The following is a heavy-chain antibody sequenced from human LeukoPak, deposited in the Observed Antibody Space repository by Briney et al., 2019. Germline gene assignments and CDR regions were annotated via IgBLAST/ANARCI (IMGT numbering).Heavy chain of an antibody. D-gene: IGHD6-13*01. CDR1: GFSGFSFSYYD. CDR2: LSNSGNST. Sequence: GGSLRLSCAASGFSGFSFSYYDLNWVRQAPGKGLEWVSGLSNSGNSTYYADSVKGRFTISRDNAKNMLSLQMNSLRAEDTAVYYCAKDVGTFYYYMDVWGKGTTVTVSS. CDR3: AKDVGTFYYYMDV. J-gene: IGHJ6*03. V-gene: IGHV3-23*01.